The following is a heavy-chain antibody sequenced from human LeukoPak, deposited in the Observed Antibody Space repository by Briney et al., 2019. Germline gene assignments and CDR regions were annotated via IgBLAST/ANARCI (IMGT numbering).Heavy chain of an antibody. CDR1: GGSISGYY. J-gene: IGHJ6*03. V-gene: IGHV4-4*07. CDR2: VYTSGST. Sequence: SETLSLTCSVSGGSISGYYWTWIRQPAGKGLEWIGRVYTSGSTHYNPSLKSRVTMSVDTSKNQFSLKLSSVTAADTAVYYCARDPPVVAARPYYYYMDVWGKGTTVTVSS. D-gene: IGHD2-15*01. CDR3: ARDPPVVAARPYYYYMDV.